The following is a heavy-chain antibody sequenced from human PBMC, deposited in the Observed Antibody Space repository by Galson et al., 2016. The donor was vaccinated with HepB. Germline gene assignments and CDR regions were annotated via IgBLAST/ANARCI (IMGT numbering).Heavy chain of an antibody. J-gene: IGHJ4*02. V-gene: IGHV3-30-3*01. D-gene: IGHD6-13*01. CDR3: ASRSRHPSHIGAFDY. CDR2: ISYDGNNK. Sequence: SLRLSCAASGFTFSGYAMHWVRQAPGKGLDWVALISYDGNNKYYADSVKGRFTISRDNSMNTLYLQMNSLRAEDTAVYYCASRSRHPSHIGAFDYWGQGTLVTVSS. CDR1: GFTFSGYA.